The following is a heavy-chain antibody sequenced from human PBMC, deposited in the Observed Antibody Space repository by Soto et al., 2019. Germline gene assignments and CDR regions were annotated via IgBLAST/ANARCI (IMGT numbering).Heavy chain of an antibody. V-gene: IGHV3-30*18. CDR3: AKDLQSYGDYVYFSYGIAV. D-gene: IGHD4-17*01. CDR2: ISYDGTNK. J-gene: IGHJ6*04. CDR1: GFTFSTYG. Sequence: QVQLVESGGGEVQPGRSLTLSCAASGFTFSTYGMHWVRQTPGKGLEWVAVISYDGTNKFYSDSVKGRLTISRDKFKTTPTLIMNSLGADDTAVYSCAKDLQSYGDYVYFSYGIAVWGIGTRVTVSS.